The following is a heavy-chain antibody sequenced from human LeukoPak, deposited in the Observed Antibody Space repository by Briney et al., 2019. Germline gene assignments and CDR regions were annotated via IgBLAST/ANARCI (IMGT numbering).Heavy chain of an antibody. CDR1: GGSISSGGYY. D-gene: IGHD3-16*01. CDR2: IYHSGST. V-gene: IGHV4-30-2*01. J-gene: IGHJ6*03. CDR3: ARVPRFYYMDV. Sequence: PSQTLSLTCTVSGGSISSGGYYWSWIRQPPGKGLEWIGYIYHSGSTYYNPSLKSRVTISVDRSKNQFSLKLSSVTAADTAVYYCARVPRFYYMDVWGKGTTVTVSS.